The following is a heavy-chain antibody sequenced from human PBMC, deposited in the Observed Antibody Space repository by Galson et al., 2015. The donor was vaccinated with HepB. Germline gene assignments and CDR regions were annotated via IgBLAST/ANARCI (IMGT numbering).Heavy chain of an antibody. CDR2: IYYSGST. Sequence: ETLSLTCTVSGGSISSSSYYWGWIRQPPGKGLEWIGSIYYSGSTYYNPSLKSRVTISVDTSKNQFALKLSSVTAADTAVYYCARWRRITMIGCWFDPWGQGTLVTVSS. J-gene: IGHJ5*02. CDR1: GGSISSSSYY. CDR3: ARWRRITMIGCWFDP. V-gene: IGHV4-39*01. D-gene: IGHD3-22*01.